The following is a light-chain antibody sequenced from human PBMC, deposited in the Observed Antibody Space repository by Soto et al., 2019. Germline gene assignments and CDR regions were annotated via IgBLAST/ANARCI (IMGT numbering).Light chain of an antibody. CDR1: SSDIDAYNY. J-gene: IGLJ1*01. CDR3: GSYTTSSNYV. V-gene: IGLV2-14*01. CDR2: DVS. Sequence: QSVLTQPASVSGSPGQSITISCTGTSSDIDAYNYVSWYQQHPGKAPKLMIYDVSNRPSGISNRFSGSKSGNTASPTISGLQAEDEADYYCGSYTTSSNYVFGTGTKGTVL.